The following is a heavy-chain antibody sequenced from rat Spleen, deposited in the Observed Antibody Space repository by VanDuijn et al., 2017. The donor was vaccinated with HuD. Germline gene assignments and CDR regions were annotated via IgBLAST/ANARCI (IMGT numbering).Heavy chain of an antibody. CDR2: ITNTGDIT. CDR1: GFTFNNYW. CDR3: ARHMANPYYVMDA. J-gene: IGHJ4*01. D-gene: IGHD3-4*01. Sequence: EVQLVESGGGLVQPGRSLNLSCVASGFTFNNYWLTWIRQAPGKGLEWVASITNTGDITYYPDSVKGRFTISRDNAKSTLYLQMNSLRSEDTATYYCARHMANPYYVMDAWGQGASVTVSS. V-gene: IGHV5-31*01.